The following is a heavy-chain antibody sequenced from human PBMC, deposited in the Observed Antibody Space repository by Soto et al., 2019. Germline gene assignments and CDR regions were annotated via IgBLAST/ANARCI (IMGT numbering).Heavy chain of an antibody. V-gene: IGHV1-2*04. CDR2: INPNSGGT. CDR1: GYTFTGYY. J-gene: IGHJ6*02. D-gene: IGHD1-20*01. CDR3: ARVRITGTQKVGMDV. Sequence: GASVKVSCKASGYTFTGYYMHWVRQAPGQGLEWMGWINPNSGGTNYAQKFQGWVTMTRDTSISTAYMELSRLRSDDTAAYYCARVRITGTQKVGMDVWGQGTTVTVSS.